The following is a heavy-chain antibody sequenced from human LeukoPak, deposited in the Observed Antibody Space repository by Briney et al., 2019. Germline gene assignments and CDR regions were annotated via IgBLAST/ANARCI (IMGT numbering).Heavy chain of an antibody. Sequence: ASVKVSCKASGYTFTSYDINWVRQATGQGLEWMGWMNPNSGNTGYAQKFQGRVTITRNTSISTAYVELSSLRSEDTAVYYCAVAYCGGDCYSDDPDAFDIWGQGTMATVSS. CDR1: GYTFTSYD. CDR3: AVAYCGGDCYSDDPDAFDI. D-gene: IGHD2-21*01. V-gene: IGHV1-8*03. CDR2: MNPNSGNT. J-gene: IGHJ3*02.